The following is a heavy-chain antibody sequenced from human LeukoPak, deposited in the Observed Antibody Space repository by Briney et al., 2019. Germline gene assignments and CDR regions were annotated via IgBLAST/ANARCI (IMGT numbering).Heavy chain of an antibody. CDR1: GFTFSSYW. D-gene: IGHD6-13*01. Sequence: SGGSLRLSCAASGFTFSSYWMHWVRQAPGKGLVWVSRINSDGSSTSYADSVKGRFTISRDNAKNKPYLQMNSLRAEDTAVYYCAREGGSSSWWWNNWFDPWGQGTLVTVSS. V-gene: IGHV3-74*01. CDR3: AREGGSSSWWWNNWFDP. J-gene: IGHJ5*02. CDR2: INSDGSST.